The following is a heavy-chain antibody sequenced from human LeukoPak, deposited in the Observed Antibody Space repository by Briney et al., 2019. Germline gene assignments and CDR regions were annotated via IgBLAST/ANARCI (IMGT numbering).Heavy chain of an antibody. CDR1: GGSISSGGYY. J-gene: IGHJ4*02. CDR2: IYHSGST. CDR3: ARGGQDTATPRVFDY. V-gene: IGHV4-31*03. Sequence: SETLSLTCTVSGGSISSGGYYWSWIRQHPGKGLEWIGYIYHSGSTYYNPSLKSRVTISVDTSKNQFSLKLSSVTAADTAVYYCARGGQDTATPRVFDYWGQGTLVTVSS. D-gene: IGHD5-18*01.